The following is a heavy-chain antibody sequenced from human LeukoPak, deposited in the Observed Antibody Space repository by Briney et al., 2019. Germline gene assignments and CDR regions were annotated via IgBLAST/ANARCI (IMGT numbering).Heavy chain of an antibody. J-gene: IGHJ3*02. Sequence: GGSLRLSCAASGFTFSTYWMNWVRQAPGKGLEWVANIKYDGSEKYYVDSVKGRFTISRDNAENSLHLQMNSLRAEDTAVYYCARDSVRGRPLVAFDIWGQGTMVTVSS. CDR2: IKYDGSEK. V-gene: IGHV3-7*01. CDR1: GFTFSTYW. CDR3: ARDSVRGRPLVAFDI. D-gene: IGHD6-6*01.